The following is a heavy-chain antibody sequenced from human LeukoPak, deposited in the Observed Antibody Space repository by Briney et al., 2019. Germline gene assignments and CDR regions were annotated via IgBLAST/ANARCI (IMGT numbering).Heavy chain of an antibody. CDR3: AKTSGYCSGGRCYPFDY. V-gene: IGHV3-7*02. J-gene: IGHJ4*02. D-gene: IGHD2-15*01. Sequence: GSLRLSCAASGFTFSSYWMTWVRQALGKGLEWVANIKQDGSEKYYVDSVKGRFTISRDNAKNSLDLQVNSLRAEDTAVYYCAKTSGYCSGGRCYPFDYWGQGTLVTVSS. CDR1: GFTFSSYW. CDR2: IKQDGSEK.